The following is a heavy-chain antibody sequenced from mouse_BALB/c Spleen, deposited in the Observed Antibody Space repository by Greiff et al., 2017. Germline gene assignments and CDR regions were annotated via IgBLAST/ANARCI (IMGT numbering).Heavy chain of an antibody. CDR3: ARDLWGGFAY. CDR1: GYAFTNYL. J-gene: IGHJ3*01. V-gene: IGHV1-54*03. D-gene: IGHD1-1*02. Sequence: QVQLKQSGAELVRPGTSVTVSCKASGYAFTNYLIEWVKQRPGQGLEWIGVINPGSGGTNYNEKFKGKATLTADKSSSTAYMQLSSLTSDDSAVYFCARDLWGGFAYWGQGTLVTVSA. CDR2: INPGSGGT.